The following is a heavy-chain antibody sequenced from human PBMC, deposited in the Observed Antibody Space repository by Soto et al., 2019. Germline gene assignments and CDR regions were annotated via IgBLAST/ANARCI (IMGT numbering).Heavy chain of an antibody. CDR1: GFSFSDFY. Sequence: GGSLRLSCGGSGFSFSDFYMTWIRQAPGKGLEWISYISSSGDTIYYADSVRGRFTISRDNAKNSLYLQTNSLRADDTAVYYCARPNWSGSPAYFDYWGPGTLVTVSS. V-gene: IGHV3-11*01. CDR2: ISSSGDTI. D-gene: IGHD1-26*01. CDR3: ARPNWSGSPAYFDY. J-gene: IGHJ4*02.